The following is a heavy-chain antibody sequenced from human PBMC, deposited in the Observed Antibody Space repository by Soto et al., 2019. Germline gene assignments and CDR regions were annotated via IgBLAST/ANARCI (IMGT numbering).Heavy chain of an antibody. Sequence: EVQLVESGGGLVKPGGSLRLSCEASGFTFRSYTMNWVRQAPGKGLEWVSSISSSNTYINYAGSVRGRFTVSRDNAKNSLFLQMDSLRVEDTAFYYCARDTRQVRGVIDFDLWGQGTLVTVSS. J-gene: IGHJ4*02. D-gene: IGHD3-10*01. V-gene: IGHV3-21*01. CDR1: GFTFRSYT. CDR2: ISSSNTYI. CDR3: ARDTRQVRGVIDFDL.